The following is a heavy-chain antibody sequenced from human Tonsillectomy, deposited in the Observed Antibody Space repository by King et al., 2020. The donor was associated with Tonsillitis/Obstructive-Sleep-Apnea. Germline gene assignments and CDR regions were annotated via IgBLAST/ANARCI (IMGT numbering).Heavy chain of an antibody. V-gene: IGHV4-59*01. CDR3: ARLRYDILTGYSSDYYYYYMDV. Sequence: VQLQESGPGLVKPSETLSLTCTVSGGSISSYYWSWIRQPPGKGLEWIGYIYYSGSTNYNPSLKSRVTISVDTSKNQFSLKLSSVTAADTAVYYCARLRYDILTGYSSDYYYYYMDVWGKGTTVTVSS. D-gene: IGHD3-9*01. CDR2: IYYSGST. CDR1: GGSISSYY. J-gene: IGHJ6*03.